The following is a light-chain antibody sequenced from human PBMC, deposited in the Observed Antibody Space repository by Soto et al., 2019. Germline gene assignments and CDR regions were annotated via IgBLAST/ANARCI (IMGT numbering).Light chain of an antibody. CDR2: DAS. Sequence: EIVLTQSPATLSLSPGERATLSCRASQSVSSYLAWYQQKPGQAPRVLIYDASNRATGIPARFSGSGSGTDLTLTISGLEPEDFAVYYCQQRSNWPPRFTFGPGTKVDIK. CDR3: QQRSNWPPRFT. CDR1: QSVSSY. J-gene: IGKJ3*01. V-gene: IGKV3-11*01.